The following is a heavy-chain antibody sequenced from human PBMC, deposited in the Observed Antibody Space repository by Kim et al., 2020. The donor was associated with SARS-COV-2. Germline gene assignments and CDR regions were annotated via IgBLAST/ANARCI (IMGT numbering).Heavy chain of an antibody. D-gene: IGHD2-2*01. V-gene: IGHV4-59*01. Sequence: SETLSLTCTVSGGSISSYYWSWIRQPPGKGLEWIGYIYYSGSTNYNPSLKSRVTISVDTSKNQFSLKLSSVTAADTAGYYCARETALKYYQLLSFLVVGWFDLWGQGTLVTVSS. CDR3: ARETALKYYQLLSFLVVGWFDL. CDR1: GGSISSYY. CDR2: IYYSGST. J-gene: IGHJ5*02.